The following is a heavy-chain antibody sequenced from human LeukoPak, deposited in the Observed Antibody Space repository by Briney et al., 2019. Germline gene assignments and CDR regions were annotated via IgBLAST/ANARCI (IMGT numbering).Heavy chain of an antibody. Sequence: HPGGSLRLSCAASGFTFSTYAMHWVRQAPGKGLEYVSAISSNGGSTYYASSVKGRFTISRDNSKNTLYLQMGSLRAEDMAVYYCARAYNSGWTFDYWGQGTLVTVSS. CDR2: ISSNGGST. D-gene: IGHD6-19*01. V-gene: IGHV3-64*01. CDR3: ARAYNSGWTFDY. J-gene: IGHJ4*02. CDR1: GFTFSTYA.